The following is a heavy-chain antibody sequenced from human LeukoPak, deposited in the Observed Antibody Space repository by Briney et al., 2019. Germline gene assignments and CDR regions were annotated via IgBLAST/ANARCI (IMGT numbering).Heavy chain of an antibody. CDR3: AKGSPVPHYYFDY. D-gene: IGHD4-17*01. J-gene: IGHJ4*02. V-gene: IGHV3-30*02. Sequence: GGSLRLSCAASGFTFSSYGMPWVRQAPGKGLEWVAFIRDDGSNKYYAYSVKGRFTISRDNSKNTLYLQMNSLRAEDTAVYYCAKGSPVPHYYFDYWGQGTLVTVSS. CDR1: GFTFSSYG. CDR2: IRDDGSNK.